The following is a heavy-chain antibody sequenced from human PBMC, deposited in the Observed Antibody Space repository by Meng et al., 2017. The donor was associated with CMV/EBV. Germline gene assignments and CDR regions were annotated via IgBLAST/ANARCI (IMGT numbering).Heavy chain of an antibody. Sequence: GESLKISRAASGFTFSSYGMSRVRQAPGKGLEWVANIKQDGSEKYYVDSVKGRFTISRDNAKNSLYLQMHSLRAEDTAMYYCARDWGYSGYDSPGYWGQGTLVTVSS. D-gene: IGHD5-12*01. J-gene: IGHJ4*02. CDR3: ARDWGYSGYDSPGY. CDR1: GFTFSSYG. CDR2: IKQDGSEK. V-gene: IGHV3-7*01.